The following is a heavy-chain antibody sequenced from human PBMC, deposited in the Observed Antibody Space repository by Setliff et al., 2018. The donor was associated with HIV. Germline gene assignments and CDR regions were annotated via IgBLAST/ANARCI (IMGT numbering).Heavy chain of an antibody. Sequence: LRLSCAASGFTFSRFGMHWVRQAPGKGLEWLSYISSTTGTLYHADSVKGRFTISRDNAKSSLYLQMNSLRAEDTAVYYCTRDPRLVDFWGQGTMVTVSS. V-gene: IGHV3-48*01. D-gene: IGHD2-8*02. CDR1: GFTFSRFG. J-gene: IGHJ3*01. CDR2: ISSTTGTL. CDR3: TRDPRLVDF.